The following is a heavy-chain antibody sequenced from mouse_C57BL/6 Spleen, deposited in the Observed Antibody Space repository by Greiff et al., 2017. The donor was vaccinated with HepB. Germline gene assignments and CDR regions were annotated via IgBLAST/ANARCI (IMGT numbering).Heavy chain of an antibody. D-gene: IGHD1-1*01. V-gene: IGHV2-3*01. CDR1: GFSLTSYG. CDR3: AKGSTTVVATTKGFAMDY. Sequence: VQLQESGPGLVAPSQSLSITCTVSGFSLTSYGVSWVRQPPGKGLEWLGVIWGDGSTNYHSALISRLSISKDNSKSQVFLKLNSLQTDDTATYYCAKGSTTVVATTKGFAMDYWGQGTSVTVSS. CDR2: IWGDGST. J-gene: IGHJ4*01.